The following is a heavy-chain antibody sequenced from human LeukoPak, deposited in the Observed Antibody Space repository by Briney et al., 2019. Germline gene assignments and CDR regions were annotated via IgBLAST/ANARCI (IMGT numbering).Heavy chain of an antibody. CDR1: GFPVNKYE. D-gene: IGHD3-10*01. CDR2: VDAGATST. Sequence: GGSLRLSCAASGFPVNKYEIHWVRQAPGKGLEWISYVDAGATSTNYADSVWGRFTISRDNFQNTLYLQMNSLGAEDTAVYYCAKVLWFGVSAPQAFDFWGQGTMVTVSS. V-gene: IGHV3-23*01. J-gene: IGHJ3*01. CDR3: AKVLWFGVSAPQAFDF.